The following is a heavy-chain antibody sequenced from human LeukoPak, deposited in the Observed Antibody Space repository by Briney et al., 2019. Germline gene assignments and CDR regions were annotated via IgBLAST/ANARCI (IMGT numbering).Heavy chain of an antibody. V-gene: IGHV3-30*03. CDR2: ISYDGSNK. CDR1: GFTFSSYG. J-gene: IGHJ3*02. D-gene: IGHD6-13*01. CDR3: ARDPPGSSWAPYAFDI. Sequence: GGSLRLSCAASGFTFSSYGMHWVRQAPGKGLEWVAVISYDGSNKYYADSVKGRFTISRDNSKNTLYLQMNSLRAEDTAVYYCARDPPGSSWAPYAFDIWGQGTMVTVSS.